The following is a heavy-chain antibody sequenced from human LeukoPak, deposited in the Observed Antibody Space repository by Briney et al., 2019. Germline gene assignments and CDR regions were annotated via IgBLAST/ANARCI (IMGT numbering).Heavy chain of an antibody. Sequence: GGSLRLSCAASGFTFSSYAMSWVRQAPGKGLEWVLAISGSGGSTYYADSVKGRFTISRDNSKNTLYLQMNSLRAEDTAVYYCAKVKGYYYGSGIDYWGQGTLVTVSS. J-gene: IGHJ4*02. CDR3: AKVKGYYYGSGIDY. D-gene: IGHD3-10*01. V-gene: IGHV3-23*01. CDR2: ISGSGGST. CDR1: GFTFSSYA.